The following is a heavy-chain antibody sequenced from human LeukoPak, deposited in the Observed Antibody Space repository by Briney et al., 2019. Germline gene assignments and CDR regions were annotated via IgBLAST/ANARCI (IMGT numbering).Heavy chain of an antibody. CDR3: AREKYSSSSRWFDP. D-gene: IGHD6-6*01. V-gene: IGHV5-51*01. J-gene: IGHJ5*02. CDR1: GYSFTSYW. Sequence: GESLKISCKGSGYSFTSYWIGWVRQIPGKGLEWMGIIYPGDSDTRYSPSFQGQVTTSADKSISTAYLQWSSLKASDTAMYYCAREKYSSSSRWFDPWGQGTLVTVSS. CDR2: IYPGDSDT.